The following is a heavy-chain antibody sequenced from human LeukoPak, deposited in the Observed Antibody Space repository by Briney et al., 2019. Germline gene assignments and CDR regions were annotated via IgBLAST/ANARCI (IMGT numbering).Heavy chain of an antibody. CDR1: GGSFSGYY. J-gene: IGHJ4*02. CDR3: ARGLGGRYYFDY. D-gene: IGHD3-16*01. Sequence: PSETLSLTCAFYGGSFSGYYWSWIRQPPGKGLEWIGEINHSGGTKYNPSLKSRVTISVDTSKNQFSLKLSSVTAADTAVYYCARGLGGRYYFDYWGQGTLVTVSS. CDR2: INHSGGT. V-gene: IGHV4-34*01.